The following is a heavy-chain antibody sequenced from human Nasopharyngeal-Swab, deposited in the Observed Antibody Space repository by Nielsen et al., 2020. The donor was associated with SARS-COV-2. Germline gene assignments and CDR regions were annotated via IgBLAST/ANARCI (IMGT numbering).Heavy chain of an antibody. Sequence: WIRQPPGKGLERIGSIYHSGSTYYNPSLKSRVTISVDTSKNQFSLKLSSVTAADTAVYYCARVVWLQSHYYFDYWGQGTLVTVSS. J-gene: IGHJ4*02. CDR3: ARVVWLQSHYYFDY. CDR2: IYHSGST. D-gene: IGHD5-24*01. V-gene: IGHV4-38-2*02.